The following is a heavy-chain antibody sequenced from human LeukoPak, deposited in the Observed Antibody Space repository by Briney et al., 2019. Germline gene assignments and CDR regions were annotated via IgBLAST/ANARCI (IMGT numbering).Heavy chain of an antibody. Sequence: PGGSLRLSCAASGFTFSSCSMNWVRQAPGKGLEWVSSISSSSSYIYYADSVKGRFTISRDNAKNSLYLKMNSLRAEDTAVYYCARGQRFLEWFNFDYWGQGTLVTVSS. V-gene: IGHV3-21*01. J-gene: IGHJ4*02. CDR2: ISSSSSYI. CDR1: GFTFSSCS. D-gene: IGHD3-3*01. CDR3: ARGQRFLEWFNFDY.